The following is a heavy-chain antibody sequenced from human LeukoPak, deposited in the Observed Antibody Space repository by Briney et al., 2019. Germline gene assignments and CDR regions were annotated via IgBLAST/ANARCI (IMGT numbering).Heavy chain of an antibody. CDR2: IRNKANSYTT. D-gene: IGHD1-26*01. J-gene: IGHJ4*02. V-gene: IGHV3-72*01. Sequence: GGSLRLSCAASGFTFSDHYMTWVGQPRGKGLEWLAQIRNKANSYTTFHAASVKGRFTISRDDSKSSLYLQMSSLKSEDTAVYYCTDVGSPIWGQGTLVTVSS. CDR1: GFTFSDHY. CDR3: TDVGSPI.